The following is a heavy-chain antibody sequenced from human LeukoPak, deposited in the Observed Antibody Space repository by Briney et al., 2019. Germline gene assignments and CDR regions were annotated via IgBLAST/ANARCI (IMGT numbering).Heavy chain of an antibody. CDR3: ARARLLVGDYFDY. J-gene: IGHJ4*02. D-gene: IGHD2-8*02. CDR1: GGSFSGYY. V-gene: IGHV4-34*01. CDR2: INHSGST. Sequence: PSETLSLTCAVYGGSFSGYYWSWIRQPPGKGLEWIGEINHSGSTNYNPSLKSRVTISVDTSKNQFSLKLSSVTAADTAVYYCARARLLVGDYFDYWGQGTLVTVSS.